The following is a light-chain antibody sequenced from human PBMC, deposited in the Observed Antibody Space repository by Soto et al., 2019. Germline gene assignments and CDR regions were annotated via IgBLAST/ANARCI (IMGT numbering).Light chain of an antibody. CDR3: QLYTKWPPWT. CDR2: GAS. V-gene: IGKV3-15*01. J-gene: IGKJ1*01. CDR1: QSVSSN. Sequence: EIVMTQSPATLSVSPGERATLSCSASQSVSSNLAWYQQKPGQAPRLLIYGASTRATSIPARFSGSGSGTEFTLTISSLQSEDFAVYYCQLYTKWPPWTFGQGTKVEIK.